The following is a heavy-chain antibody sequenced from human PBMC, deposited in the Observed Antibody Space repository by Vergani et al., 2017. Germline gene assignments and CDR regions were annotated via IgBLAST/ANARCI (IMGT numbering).Heavy chain of an antibody. Sequence: QVQLQESGPGLVKPSGTLSLTCAVSGGSISSGGYYWSWIRQHPGKGLEWIGSIYYSGSTNYNPSLKSRVTISVDTSKNQFSLKLSSVTAADTAVYYCARVVPAAMGGGWFDPWGQGTLVTVSS. CDR3: ARVVPAAMGGGWFDP. D-gene: IGHD2-2*01. CDR1: GGSISSGGYY. J-gene: IGHJ5*02. V-gene: IGHV4-61*08. CDR2: IYYSGST.